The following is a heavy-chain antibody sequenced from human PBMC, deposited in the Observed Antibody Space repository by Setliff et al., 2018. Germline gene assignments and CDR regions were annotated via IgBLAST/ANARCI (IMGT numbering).Heavy chain of an antibody. CDR3: ARAEYTSSYLYYYMDV. D-gene: IGHD6-6*01. CDR2: INPSSGGT. J-gene: IGHJ6*03. V-gene: IGHV1-2*06. Sequence: ASVKVSCKSFRYTFNDYYIHWVRQTPGQGLEWTGRINPSSGGTDDAQNFLGRVTMTRDTAISTAYMELSRLTSDDTAVYYCARAEYTSSYLYYYMDVWGKGTTVTVSS. CDR1: RYTFNDYY.